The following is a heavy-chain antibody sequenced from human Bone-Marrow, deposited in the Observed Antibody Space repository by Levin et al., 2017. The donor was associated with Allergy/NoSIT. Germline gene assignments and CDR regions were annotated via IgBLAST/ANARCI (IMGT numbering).Heavy chain of an antibody. J-gene: IGHJ6*02. Sequence: ASVKVSCKASGGTFSSYAISWLRQAPGQGLEWMGGIIPIFGAANYTQKFQGRVTITADDSTSTAYMELSSLRSEDTAVYYCAREPFGSGSLGQYYYYGMDVWGQGTTVTVSS. CDR3: AREPFGSGSLGQYYYYGMDV. D-gene: IGHD3-10*01. CDR1: GGTFSSYA. V-gene: IGHV1-69*13. CDR2: IIPIFGAA.